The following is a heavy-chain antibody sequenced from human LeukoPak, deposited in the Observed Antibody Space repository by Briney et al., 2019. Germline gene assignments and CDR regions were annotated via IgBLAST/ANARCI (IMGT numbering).Heavy chain of an antibody. D-gene: IGHD1-7*01. CDR3: ARDPSALGITGTTAYFDY. CDR2: MNPNSGNT. J-gene: IGHJ4*02. V-gene: IGHV1-8*01. Sequence: ASVKVSCKASGYTFTSYDINWVRQATGQGLEWMGWMNPNSGNTGYAQKFQGRVTMTRNTSISTAYMELSSLRSEDTAVYYCARDPSALGITGTTAYFDYWGQGTLVTVSS. CDR1: GYTFTSYD.